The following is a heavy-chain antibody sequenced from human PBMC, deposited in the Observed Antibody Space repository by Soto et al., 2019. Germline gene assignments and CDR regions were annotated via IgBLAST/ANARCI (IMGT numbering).Heavy chain of an antibody. CDR3: ARAIRDQLLSDP. CDR1: GYTFSSYD. V-gene: IGHV1-8*01. J-gene: IGHJ5*02. Sequence: ASVKVSCKASGYTFSSYDIAWVRQATGQGLEWMGWMNPNSANTGYAQKFQGRVTMTRDTSITTAYMELNSLTSDDTAVYYCARAIRDQLLSDPWGQGTLVTVSS. CDR2: MNPNSANT. D-gene: IGHD1-26*01.